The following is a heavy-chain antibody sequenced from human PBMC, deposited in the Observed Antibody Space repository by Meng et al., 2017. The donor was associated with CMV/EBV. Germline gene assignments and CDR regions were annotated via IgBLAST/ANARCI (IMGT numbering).Heavy chain of an antibody. CDR2: INSDGSST. V-gene: IGHV3-74*01. CDR1: GFTFSSYW. Sequence: GESLKISCAASGFTFSSYWMHWVRQAPGKGPVWVSRINSDGSSTSYADSVKGRFTISRDNAKNALYLQMNSLRAEDTAVYYCARNVDYGMDVWGQGTTVTVSS. J-gene: IGHJ6*02. D-gene: IGHD5-12*01. CDR3: ARNVDYGMDV.